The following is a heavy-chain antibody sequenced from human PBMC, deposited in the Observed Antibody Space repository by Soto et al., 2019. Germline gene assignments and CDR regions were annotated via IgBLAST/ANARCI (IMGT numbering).Heavy chain of an antibody. J-gene: IGHJ4*02. D-gene: IGHD5-18*01. V-gene: IGHV4-34*01. CDR3: ARGENTAIDY. CDR2: INHSGST. Sequence: SETLSLTGAVYGGSFSGYYCSWIRQPPGKGLEWIGEINHSGSTNYNPSLKSRVTISVDTSKNQFSLKLSSVTAADTAVYYCARGENTAIDYWGQGTLVTVSS. CDR1: GGSFSGYY.